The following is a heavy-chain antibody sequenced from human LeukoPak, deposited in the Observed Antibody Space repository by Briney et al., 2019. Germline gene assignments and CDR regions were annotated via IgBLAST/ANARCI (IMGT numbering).Heavy chain of an antibody. V-gene: IGHV1-69*05. J-gene: IGHJ4*02. D-gene: IGHD3-3*01. CDR1: GGTFSSYA. CDR2: IIPIFGTA. CDR3: AVDFWRGYYTGQSFDY. Sequence: SVKVSCKASGGTFSSYAISWVRQAPGQGLEWMGGIIPIFGTANYAQKFQGRVTITTDESTSTAYMELSSLRSEDTAVYYCAVDFWRGYYTGQSFDYWGQGTLLTVSS.